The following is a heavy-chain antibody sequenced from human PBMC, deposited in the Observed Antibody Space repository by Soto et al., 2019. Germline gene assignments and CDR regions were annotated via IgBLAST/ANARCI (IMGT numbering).Heavy chain of an antibody. Sequence: EVQLVESGGGLVQPGRSLRLSCAASGFTFDDFAMHWVRQAPGKGLEWVSGISWNSESIDYADSVKGRFTISRDNAKNSLSVQMKSLRPGDTAWYYCAKGESQRLVPFDYWGQGTLVTVSS. V-gene: IGHV3-9*01. CDR1: GFTFDDFA. D-gene: IGHD6-19*01. CDR3: AKGESQRLVPFDY. J-gene: IGHJ4*02. CDR2: ISWNSESI.